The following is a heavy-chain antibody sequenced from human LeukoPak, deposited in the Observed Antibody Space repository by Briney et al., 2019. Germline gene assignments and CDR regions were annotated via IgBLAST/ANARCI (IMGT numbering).Heavy chain of an antibody. D-gene: IGHD3-10*01. CDR1: GFTFSSYE. V-gene: IGHV3-48*03. CDR2: ISSSGSTI. Sequence: GGSLRLSCAASGFTFSSYEMNWVRQAPGKGLEWVSYISSSGSTIYSADSVKGRFTISRDNAKNSLYLQMNSLRAEDTAVYYCARETPLLWFGEFDYYYYGMDVWGKGTTVTVSS. J-gene: IGHJ6*04. CDR3: ARETPLLWFGEFDYYYYGMDV.